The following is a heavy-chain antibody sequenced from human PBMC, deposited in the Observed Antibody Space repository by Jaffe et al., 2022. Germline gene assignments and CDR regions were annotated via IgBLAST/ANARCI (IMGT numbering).Heavy chain of an antibody. CDR2: ITSKLYGGTT. V-gene: IGHV3-49*04. D-gene: IGHD3-22*01. Sequence: ELQLVESGGGLVQPGRSLRLACTTSGFTFGDYSMTWVRQAPGKGLEWVAYITSKLYGGTTEYAASVKGRFIISRDESKGIAYLQMNSLKTEDTAIYYCTRDNESGGSYVDEVEDDAFDIWGQGTVVTVSS. J-gene: IGHJ3*02. CDR1: GFTFGDYS. CDR3: TRDNESGGSYVDEVEDDAFDI.